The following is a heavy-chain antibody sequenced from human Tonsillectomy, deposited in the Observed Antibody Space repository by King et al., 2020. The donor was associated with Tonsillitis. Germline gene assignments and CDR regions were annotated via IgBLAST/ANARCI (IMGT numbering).Heavy chain of an antibody. J-gene: IGHJ6*02. V-gene: IGHV4-34*01. CDR1: GGSFSGYY. CDR2: INHSGST. CDR3: ARAPDIVVGITSDDYGRDV. D-gene: IGHD3-22*01. Sequence: VQLQQWGAGLLKPSETLSLTCAVYGGSFSGYYWSWIRQPPGKGLEWIGEINHSGSTNYNPSLKSRVTVSVDTSKNQFSLKLSSVTAADTAVYYCARAPDIVVGITSDDYGRDVGGQGTTGTVS.